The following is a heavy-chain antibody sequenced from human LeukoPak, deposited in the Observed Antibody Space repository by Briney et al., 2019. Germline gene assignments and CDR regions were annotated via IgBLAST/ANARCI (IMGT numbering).Heavy chain of an antibody. CDR1: GGSIGIDDYY. CDR3: ARGYGDFRVEGRYFHS. J-gene: IGHJ4*02. D-gene: IGHD4-17*01. CDR2: VHYSGTA. Sequence: SETLSLTCTVSGGSIGIDDYYWTWIRQPPGKGLEFIGHVHYSGTANYKPSLRSRVTISIATSKQQFFLKLKSVTAADTAVYYCARGYGDFRVEGRYFHSWGQGTLVTVSS. V-gene: IGHV4-61*08.